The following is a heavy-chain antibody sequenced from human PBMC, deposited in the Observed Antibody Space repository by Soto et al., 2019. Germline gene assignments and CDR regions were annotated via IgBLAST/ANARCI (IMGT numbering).Heavy chain of an antibody. V-gene: IGHV3-30*18. J-gene: IGHJ4*02. CDR3: AKDFVRRGYDFWSGPLNY. CDR1: GFTFSSYG. D-gene: IGHD3-3*01. CDR2: ISYDGSNK. Sequence: QVQLVESGGGVVQPGRSLRLSCAASGFTFSSYGMHWVRQAPGKGLEWVAVISYDGSNKYYADSVKGRFTISRDNSKNTRYLQMNSLRAEDTAVYYCAKDFVRRGYDFWSGPLNYWGQGTLVTVSS.